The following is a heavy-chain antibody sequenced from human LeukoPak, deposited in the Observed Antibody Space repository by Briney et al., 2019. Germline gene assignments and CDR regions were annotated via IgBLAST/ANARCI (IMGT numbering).Heavy chain of an antibody. V-gene: IGHV1-18*01. CDR2: ISAYNGNT. D-gene: IGHD3-22*01. CDR1: GYTFTSYG. Sequence: ASVKVSCKASGYTFTSYGISWVRQAPGQGLEWMGRISAYNGNTNYAQKLQGRVTMTTDTSTSTAYMELRSLRSDDTAVYYCARALYDSSGYLPDYWGQGTLVTVSS. CDR3: ARALYDSSGYLPDY. J-gene: IGHJ4*02.